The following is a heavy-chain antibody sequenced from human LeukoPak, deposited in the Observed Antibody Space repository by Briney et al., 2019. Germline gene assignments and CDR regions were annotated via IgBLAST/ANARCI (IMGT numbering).Heavy chain of an antibody. V-gene: IGHV3-23*01. CDR1: GITLSNYG. J-gene: IGHJ4*02. CDR3: AKRGVVIRVILVGFHKEAYYFDS. CDR2: ISGSGGST. D-gene: IGHD3-22*01. Sequence: GGSLRLSCAVSGITLSNYGMSWVRQAPGKGLEWVAGISGSGGSTNYADSVKGRFTISRDNPKNTLFLHMNSLRAEDTAVYFCAKRGVVIRVILVGFHKEAYYFDSWGQGALVTVSS.